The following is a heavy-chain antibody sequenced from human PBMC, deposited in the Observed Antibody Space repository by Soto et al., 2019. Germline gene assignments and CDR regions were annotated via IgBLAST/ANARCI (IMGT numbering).Heavy chain of an antibody. V-gene: IGHV1-69*13. Sequence: ASVKVSCKASGGTFSSYAISWVRQAPGQGLEWMGGIIPIFGTANYAQKFQGRVTITADESTSTAYMELSSLRSEDTAVYYCAIPGYCTNGVCLRTDYYYYGMDVWGQGTTVTVSS. J-gene: IGHJ6*02. CDR1: GGTFSSYA. D-gene: IGHD2-8*01. CDR2: IIPIFGTA. CDR3: AIPGYCTNGVCLRTDYYYYGMDV.